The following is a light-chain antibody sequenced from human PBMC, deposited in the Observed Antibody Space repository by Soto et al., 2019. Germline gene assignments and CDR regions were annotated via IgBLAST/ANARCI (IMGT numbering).Light chain of an antibody. CDR3: HQYNNGPRT. J-gene: IGKJ1*01. CDR1: QSIGSN. V-gene: IGKV3-15*01. CDR2: GAS. Sequence: EIVMTQSPVTLSVSPGERASLSCRASQSIGSNLAWFQQKPGQAPRLLISGASTRATGIPARFSGSGSGTEFTLTISSLQPEDFAVYYCHQYNNGPRTFGQGTKVDI.